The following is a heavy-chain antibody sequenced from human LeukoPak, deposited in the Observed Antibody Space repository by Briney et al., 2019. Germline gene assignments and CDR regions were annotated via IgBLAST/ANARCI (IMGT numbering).Heavy chain of an antibody. CDR2: IYYSGST. CDR1: GGSISSYY. CDR3: ARDWGSYDSSGYKSNYYYGMDV. V-gene: IGHV4-59*12. J-gene: IGHJ6*02. D-gene: IGHD3-22*01. Sequence: PSETLSLTCTVSGGSISSYYWSWIRQPPGKGLEWIGYIYYSGSTNYNPSLKSRVTISVDTSKNQFSLKLSSVTAADTAVYYCARDWGSYDSSGYKSNYYYGMDVWGQRTTVTVSS.